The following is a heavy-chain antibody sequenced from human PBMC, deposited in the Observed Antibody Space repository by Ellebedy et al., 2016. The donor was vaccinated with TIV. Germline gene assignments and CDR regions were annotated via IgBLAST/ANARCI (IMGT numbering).Heavy chain of an antibody. V-gene: IGHV3-30*02. J-gene: IGHJ6*02. CDR1: GFTFSNAW. D-gene: IGHD2-15*01. Sequence: GESLKISXAASGFTFSNAWMSWVRQAPGKGLEWVAVIWYDGSNKYYADSVKGRFTISRDNSKNTLYLQMNSLRAEDTAVYYCAKDLNIVVVVAASLMDVWGQGTTVTVSS. CDR3: AKDLNIVVVVAASLMDV. CDR2: IWYDGSNK.